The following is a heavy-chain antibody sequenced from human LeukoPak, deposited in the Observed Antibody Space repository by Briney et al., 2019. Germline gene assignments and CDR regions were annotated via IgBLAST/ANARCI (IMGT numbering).Heavy chain of an antibody. Sequence: GRSLRLSCAASGFTSSSYGMHWVRQAPGKGLEWEAVISYDGSNKYYADSVKGRFTISRDNSKNTLYLQMNSLRAEDTAVYYCAKDHRRYCSSTSCYQLDYWGQGTLVTVSS. J-gene: IGHJ4*02. D-gene: IGHD2-2*01. V-gene: IGHV3-30*18. CDR2: ISYDGSNK. CDR1: GFTSSSYG. CDR3: AKDHRRYCSSTSCYQLDY.